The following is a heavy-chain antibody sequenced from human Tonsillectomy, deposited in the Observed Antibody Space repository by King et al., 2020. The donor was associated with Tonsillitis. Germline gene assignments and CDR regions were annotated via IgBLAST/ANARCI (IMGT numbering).Heavy chain of an antibody. V-gene: IGHV3-7*03. CDR2: IKQDGSAK. D-gene: IGHD3-22*01. J-gene: IGHJ3*02. CDR3: ARDMKRDDGSFYYDAFDI. Sequence: VQLVESGGGLVQPGGSLRLSCAASGFIFRNSWMSWVRQAPGKGLEWVANIKQDGSAKYYMDSVKGRFTISRDNAKNSLYLQMDSLRADDTAVYFCARDMKRDDGSFYYDAFDIWGQGTMATVSS. CDR1: GFIFRNSW.